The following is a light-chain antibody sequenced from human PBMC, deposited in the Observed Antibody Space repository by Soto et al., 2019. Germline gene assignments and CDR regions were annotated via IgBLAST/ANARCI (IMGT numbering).Light chain of an antibody. CDR2: DTS. J-gene: IGKJ4*01. CDR3: QPYNNWPLT. CDR1: QGIGDT. Sequence: VMRQSPATRSVSPGEGATLSCRASQGIGDTLAWYQHKPGQTPRLLIYDTSTRATGVPTRFSGSRSGAEGTITINSLQQEDGSVYDCQPYNNWPLTFGGGTKVDIK. V-gene: IGKV3-15*01.